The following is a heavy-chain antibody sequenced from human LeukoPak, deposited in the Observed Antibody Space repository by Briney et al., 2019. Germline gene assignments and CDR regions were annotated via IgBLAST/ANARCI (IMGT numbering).Heavy chain of an antibody. CDR2: ISSSSSYI. Sequence: GGSLRLSCAASGFTFSSYSMNWVRQAPGKGLEWVSSISSSSSYIYYADSVKGRFTISRDNAKNSLYLQMNSLRAGDTAVYYCAKDLTIFGVVSYYYMDVWGKGTTVTVSS. CDR1: GFTFSSYS. CDR3: AKDLTIFGVVSYYYMDV. J-gene: IGHJ6*03. D-gene: IGHD3-3*01. V-gene: IGHV3-21*01.